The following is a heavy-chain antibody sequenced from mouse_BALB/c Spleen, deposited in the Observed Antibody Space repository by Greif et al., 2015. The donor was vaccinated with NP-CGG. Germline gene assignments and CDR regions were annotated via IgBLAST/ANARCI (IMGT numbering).Heavy chain of an antibody. CDR3: ARDTGTFAY. J-gene: IGHJ3*01. D-gene: IGHD4-1*01. CDR2: IRNKANGYTT. V-gene: IGHV7-3*02. Sequence: EVMLVESGGGLVQPGGSLRLSCATSGFTFTDYYMSWVRQPPGKALEWLGFIRNKANGYTTEYSASVKGRFTISRVNSQSILYLQMNTLRAEDSATYYCARDTGTFAYWGQGTLVTVSA. CDR1: GFTFTDYY.